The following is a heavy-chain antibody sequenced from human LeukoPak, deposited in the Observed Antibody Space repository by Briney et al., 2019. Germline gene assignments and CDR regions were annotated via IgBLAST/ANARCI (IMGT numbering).Heavy chain of an antibody. CDR3: ARVPNPTENWYFDL. J-gene: IGHJ2*01. CDR2: IYTSGST. V-gene: IGHV4-4*07. CDR1: GGSISNYY. D-gene: IGHD2-21*02. Sequence: SETLSLTCTVSGGSISNYYWSWIRQPAGKGLEWIGRIYTSGSTNYNPSLKSRVTMSVDTSKNQFSLKLSSVTAADTAVYYCARVPNPTENWYFDLWGRGTLVTVSS.